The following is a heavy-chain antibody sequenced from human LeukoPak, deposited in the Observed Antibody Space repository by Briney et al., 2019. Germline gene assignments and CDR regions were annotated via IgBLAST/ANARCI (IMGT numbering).Heavy chain of an antibody. V-gene: IGHV4-61*01. CDR2: IYYSGST. D-gene: IGHD3-22*01. CDR3: ARDRYDSSGYLPFDY. J-gene: IGHJ4*02. CDR1: GGSISSSSYY. Sequence: SETPSLTCTVSGGSISSSSYYWSWIRQPPGKGLEWIGYIYYSGSTNYNPSLKSRVTISVDTSKNQFSLKLSSVTAADTAVYYCARDRYDSSGYLPFDYWGQGTLVTVSS.